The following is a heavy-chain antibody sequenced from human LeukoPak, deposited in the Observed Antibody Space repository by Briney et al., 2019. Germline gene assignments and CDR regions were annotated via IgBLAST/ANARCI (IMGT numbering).Heavy chain of an antibody. Sequence: QPGGSLRLSCAASGFTFSSYAMHWVRQAPGKGLEWVAVISYDGSNKYYADSVKGRFTISRDNSKNTLYLQMNSLRAEDTAVYYCARDATTVGLRYFDWLPAPSDYWGQGTLVTVSS. D-gene: IGHD3-9*01. V-gene: IGHV3-30-3*01. CDR1: GFTFSSYA. J-gene: IGHJ4*02. CDR2: ISYDGSNK. CDR3: ARDATTVGLRYFDWLPAPSDY.